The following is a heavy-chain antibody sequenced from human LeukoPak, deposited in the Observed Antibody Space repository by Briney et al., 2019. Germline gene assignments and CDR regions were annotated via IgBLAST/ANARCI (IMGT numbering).Heavy chain of an antibody. D-gene: IGHD4-17*01. Sequence: PSETLSLTCTVSGGPISGYFWGWIRQPPRKGLEYIGYIYYSGGTDYNPSLKNRVTISVDTSKNKFSLKVSSVTAADTAVYYCARQAYGGEAFDIWGQGTMVTVSS. V-gene: IGHV4-59*08. CDR3: ARQAYGGEAFDI. CDR1: GGPISGYF. J-gene: IGHJ3*02. CDR2: IYYSGGT.